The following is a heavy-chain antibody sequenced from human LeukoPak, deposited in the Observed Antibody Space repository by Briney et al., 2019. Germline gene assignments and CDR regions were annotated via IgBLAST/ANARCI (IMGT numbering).Heavy chain of an antibody. CDR1: GFTFSSYS. CDR2: ISSSSSYI. V-gene: IGHV3-21*01. D-gene: IGHD3-22*01. J-gene: IGHJ3*02. Sequence: GGSLRLSCAASGFTFSSYSMNWDRQAPGKGLEWVSSISSSSSYIYYADSVKGRFTISRDNAKNSLYLQMNSLRAEDTAVYYCARYYYDSSGHYDAFDIWGQGTMVTVSS. CDR3: ARYYYDSSGHYDAFDI.